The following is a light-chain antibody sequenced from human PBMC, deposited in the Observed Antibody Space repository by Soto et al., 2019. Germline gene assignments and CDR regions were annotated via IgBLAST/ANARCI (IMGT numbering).Light chain of an antibody. CDR2: GAS. J-gene: IGKJ3*01. CDR1: QSVSSN. CDR3: HQYNNWPFT. Sequence: EIVMTQSPATLSVSPVERATLSCRASQSVSSNLAWYQQKPGQAPRLLIYGASTRATGIPARFSGSGSGTEFTLTISSLQSEDFAVYYCHQYNNWPFTFGPGTKVDIK. V-gene: IGKV3-15*01.